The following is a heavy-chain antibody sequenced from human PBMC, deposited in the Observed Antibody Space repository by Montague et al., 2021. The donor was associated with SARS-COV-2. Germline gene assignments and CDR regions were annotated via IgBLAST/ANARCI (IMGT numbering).Heavy chain of an antibody. CDR1: GGSVSDYY. CDR2: INHSGST. CDR3: ARGPRITMIVVVITDIWFDP. Sequence: SETLSLTCAVYGGSVSDYYWSWIRQPPGKGLEWIGEINHSGSTNXEPSLKSRVTTSVDTSKNQFSLKLTSVTAADTAVYYCARGPRITMIVVVITDIWFDPWGQGTLVTVSS. J-gene: IGHJ5*02. D-gene: IGHD3-22*01. V-gene: IGHV4-34*01.